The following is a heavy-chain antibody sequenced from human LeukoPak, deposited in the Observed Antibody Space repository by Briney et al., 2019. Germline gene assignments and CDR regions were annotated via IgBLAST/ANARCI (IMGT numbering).Heavy chain of an antibody. CDR3: ARVYGDYVAEYFQH. J-gene: IGHJ1*01. V-gene: IGHV4-4*02. CDR2: IYHSGST. CDR1: SGSISSSNW. D-gene: IGHD4-17*01. Sequence: SETLSLTCAVSSGSISSSNWWSWVRQPPGKGLEWIGEIYHSGSTNYNPSLKSRVTISVDKSKNQFSLKLSSVTAADTAVYYCARVYGDYVAEYFQHWGQGTLVTVSS.